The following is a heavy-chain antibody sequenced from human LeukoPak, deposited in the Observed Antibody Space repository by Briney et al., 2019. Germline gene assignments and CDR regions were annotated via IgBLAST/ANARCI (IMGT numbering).Heavy chain of an antibody. CDR2: IYYSGST. Sequence: PSETLSLTCTVSGDSVSSTSYYWGWIRQPPGKGLEWIGSIYYSGSTYYNPSLKSRVTISVDTSKNQFSLKLSSVTAADTAVYYCARVNSSSEAIDYWGQGTLVTVSS. J-gene: IGHJ4*02. V-gene: IGHV4-39*07. D-gene: IGHD6-6*01. CDR3: ARVNSSSEAIDY. CDR1: GDSVSSTSYY.